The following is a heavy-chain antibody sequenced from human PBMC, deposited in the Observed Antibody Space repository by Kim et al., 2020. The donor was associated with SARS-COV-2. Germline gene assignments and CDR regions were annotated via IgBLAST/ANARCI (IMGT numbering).Heavy chain of an antibody. D-gene: IGHD2-15*01. CDR3: ARVSRPWWDYYYGMDV. V-gene: IGHV1-69*01. J-gene: IGHJ6*02. Sequence: KFQGRVTITADESTSTAYMELSSLRSEDTAVYYCARVSRPWWDYYYGMDVWGQGTTVTVSS.